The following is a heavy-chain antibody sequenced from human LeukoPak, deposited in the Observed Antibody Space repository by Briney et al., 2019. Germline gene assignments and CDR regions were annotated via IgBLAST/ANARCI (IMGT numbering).Heavy chain of an antibody. D-gene: IGHD1-14*01. J-gene: IGHJ3*02. CDR1: VFSANSNY. CDR3: ARAGPYEAFDI. Sequence: GGSLRLSCAPSVFSANSNYISWVCEAPGKGLEWVLVIYSGGSTYYAASVKGRFTISRHISKNTSYLQMNSLRAEDTAVYYCARAGPYEAFDIWGQETRVTVSS. V-gene: IGHV3-53*04. CDR2: IYSGGST.